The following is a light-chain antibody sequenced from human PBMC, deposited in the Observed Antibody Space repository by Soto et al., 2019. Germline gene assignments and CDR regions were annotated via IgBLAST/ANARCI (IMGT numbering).Light chain of an antibody. CDR1: QSVSSH. V-gene: IGKV3-15*01. CDR3: QHYHGWPIT. Sequence: EIVITQSPAPLSVSPGEGATVSCRASQSVSSHLAWYQHNPGQAPRLLFYDASTGATGIPARCSGSGSGTEFTLTISNLQSEDFAVYCCQHYHGWPITFGQGTRLEIK. CDR2: DAS. J-gene: IGKJ5*01.